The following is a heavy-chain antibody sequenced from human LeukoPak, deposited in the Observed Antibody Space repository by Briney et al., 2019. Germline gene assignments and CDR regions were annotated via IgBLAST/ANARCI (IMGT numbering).Heavy chain of an antibody. V-gene: IGHV3-23*01. CDR1: GFTVSNYG. CDR3: AKDGPYQLLCY. D-gene: IGHD2-2*01. CDR2: ISGSGAST. Sequence: GGSLRLSCVASGFTVSNYGMTWVRQAPGKGLEWVSGISGSGASTYYADSVKGRFTISIDNSKNALYLQMNVLRDEDTAIYYCAKDGPYQLLCYWGQGTLVTVSS. J-gene: IGHJ4*02.